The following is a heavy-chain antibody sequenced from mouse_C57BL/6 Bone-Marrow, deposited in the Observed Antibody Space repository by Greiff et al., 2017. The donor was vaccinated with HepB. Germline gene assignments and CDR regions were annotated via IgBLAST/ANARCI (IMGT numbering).Heavy chain of an antibody. CDR3: ARNRGGGYYEAMDY. D-gene: IGHD2-3*01. Sequence: QVQLQQSGPGLVQPSQSLSITCTVSGFSLTSYGVHWVRQSPGKGLEWLGVIWSGGSTDSNAAFISRLSISKDNAKSQVVFKMNSLQADDTAIYYCARNRGGGYYEAMDYWGQGTSVTVSS. CDR2: IWSGGST. V-gene: IGHV2-2*01. J-gene: IGHJ4*01. CDR1: GFSLTSYG.